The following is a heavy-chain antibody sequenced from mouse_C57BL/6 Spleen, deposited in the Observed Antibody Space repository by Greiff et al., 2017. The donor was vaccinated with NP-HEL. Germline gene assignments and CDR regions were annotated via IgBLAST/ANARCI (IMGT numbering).Heavy chain of an antibody. CDR2: INPSSGKT. J-gene: IGHJ1*03. V-gene: IGHV1-4*01. Sequence: VQLQQSGAELARPGASVKMYCKADGDTGTSYTMHWEKQRPGQGLEGIGYINPSSGKTKYNQKFKDKATLTADKSSSTAYMQLSSLTSEDSAVYYCARSPYYYGSSYGWYFDVWGTGTTVTVSS. CDR3: ARSPYYYGSSYGWYFDV. CDR1: GDTGTSYT. D-gene: IGHD1-1*01.